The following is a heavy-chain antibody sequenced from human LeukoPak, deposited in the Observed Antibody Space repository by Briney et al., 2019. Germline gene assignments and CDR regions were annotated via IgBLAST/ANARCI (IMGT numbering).Heavy chain of an antibody. CDR1: GGTFSSYA. Sequence: ASVKVSCKASGGTFSSYAISWVRQAPGQGLEWMGGIIPIFGTANYAQKFQGRVTITADESTSTAYMELSSLRSEDTAVYYCASRHYGSGSYYMSLDYWGQGTLVTVSS. J-gene: IGHJ4*02. D-gene: IGHD3-10*01. CDR3: ASRHYGSGSYYMSLDY. CDR2: IIPIFGTA. V-gene: IGHV1-69*13.